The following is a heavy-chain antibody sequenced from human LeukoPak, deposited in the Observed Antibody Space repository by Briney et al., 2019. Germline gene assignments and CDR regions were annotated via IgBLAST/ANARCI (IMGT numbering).Heavy chain of an antibody. CDR1: GGTFSSYA. J-gene: IGHJ6*02. Sequence: ASVKVSCKASGGTFSSYAINWVRQAPGQGLEWMGNIIPILGIANYAQKFQGRVTITADKSTSTAYMELSSLRSEDTAVYYCARAITMVRGVIMSNGMDVWGQGTTVTVSS. V-gene: IGHV1-69*04. CDR3: ARAITMVRGVIMSNGMDV. D-gene: IGHD3-10*01. CDR2: IIPILGIA.